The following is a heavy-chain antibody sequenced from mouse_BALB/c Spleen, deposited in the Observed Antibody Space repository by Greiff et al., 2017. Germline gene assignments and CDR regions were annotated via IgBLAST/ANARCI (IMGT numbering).Heavy chain of an antibody. J-gene: IGHJ2*01. V-gene: IGHV5-9-1*01. CDR1: GFTFSSYA. Sequence: EVMLVESGGGLVKPGGSLKLSCAASGFTFSSYAMSWVRQTPEKRLEWVATISSGGSYTYYPDSVKGRFTISRDNAKNTLYLQMSSLRSEDTAMYYCARRHTVGATDYFDYWGQGTTLTVSS. D-gene: IGHD1-1*01. CDR3: ARRHTVGATDYFDY. CDR2: ISSGGSYT.